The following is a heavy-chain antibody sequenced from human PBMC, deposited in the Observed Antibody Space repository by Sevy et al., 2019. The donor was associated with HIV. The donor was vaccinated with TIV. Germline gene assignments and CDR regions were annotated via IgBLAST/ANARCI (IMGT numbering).Heavy chain of an antibody. V-gene: IGHV5-51*01. CDR2: IHPGNSET. D-gene: IGHD3-10*01. Sequence: GESLKISCEGSGFSFSSYWIHWVRQMPGKGLEWMATIHPGNSETRYRSSFQGQVTISADKSINNAYLQWSRLSASDTAIYYCFMRAHTDSSGYYYRYGMDVWGQGTTVTVSS. CDR1: GFSFSSYW. J-gene: IGHJ6*02. CDR3: FMRAHTDSSGYYYRYGMDV.